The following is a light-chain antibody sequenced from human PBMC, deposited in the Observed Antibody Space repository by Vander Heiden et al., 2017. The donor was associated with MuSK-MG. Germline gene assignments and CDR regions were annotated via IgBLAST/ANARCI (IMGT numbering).Light chain of an antibody. Sequence: SYELPQPPPVPVSPGRTASITSSGATLGDHYACWYQQKTGQSPVLVIYQDSKRPAGIPERFSGSNSGNTATLTISGTQAMDEADYYCQAWDSSTVVFGGGTKLTVL. CDR1: TLGDHY. CDR2: QDS. J-gene: IGLJ2*01. CDR3: QAWDSSTVV. V-gene: IGLV3-1*01.